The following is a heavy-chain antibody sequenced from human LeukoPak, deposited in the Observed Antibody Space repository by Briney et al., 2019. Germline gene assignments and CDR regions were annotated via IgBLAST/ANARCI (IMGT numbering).Heavy chain of an antibody. D-gene: IGHD1-26*01. Sequence: GGSLRLSCAASGFTFSSYAMHWVRQAPGKGLEWVAAISYDGSNKYYADSVKGRFTISRDNSKNSVYLQMNSLRADDTALYFYAGGPQYGGSFSYWGQGTLVTVSS. CDR3: AGGPQYGGSFSY. V-gene: IGHV3-30*04. CDR2: ISYDGSNK. CDR1: GFTFSSYA. J-gene: IGHJ4*02.